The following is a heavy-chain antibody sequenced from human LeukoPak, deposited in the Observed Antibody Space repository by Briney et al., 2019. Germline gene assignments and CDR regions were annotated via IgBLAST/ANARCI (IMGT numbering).Heavy chain of an antibody. J-gene: IGHJ4*02. Sequence: GGSLRLSCSASGFVFSIYTMHWVRQAPGKGLEWVAVISYDGSNKYYADSVKGRFTISRDNSKNTLYLQMNSLRAEDTAVYYCAGEYGDEYYFDYWGQGTLVTVSS. CDR1: GFVFSIYT. V-gene: IGHV3-30-3*01. CDR3: AGEYGDEYYFDY. D-gene: IGHD4-17*01. CDR2: ISYDGSNK.